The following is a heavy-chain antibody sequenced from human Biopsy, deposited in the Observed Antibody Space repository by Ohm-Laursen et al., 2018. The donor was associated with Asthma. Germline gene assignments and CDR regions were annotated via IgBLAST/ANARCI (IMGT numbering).Heavy chain of an antibody. Sequence: SLRLSCSASGFSFNSYGMHWVRQAPGKGLEWVAVIWYDGSNKYYADSVKGRFTISRDNAKNSLYLQMNSLRDEDTAVYYCARDYGGNSGYYYGMDVWGQGTTVTVSS. D-gene: IGHD4-23*01. CDR1: GFSFNSYG. CDR3: ARDYGGNSGYYYGMDV. CDR2: IWYDGSNK. V-gene: IGHV3-33*01. J-gene: IGHJ6*02.